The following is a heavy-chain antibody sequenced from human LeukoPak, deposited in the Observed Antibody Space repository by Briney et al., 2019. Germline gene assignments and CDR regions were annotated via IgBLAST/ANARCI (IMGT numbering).Heavy chain of an antibody. V-gene: IGHV3-48*01. CDR1: GFTFSRYG. CDR3: ARDKIQWLRYSYFDY. D-gene: IGHD5-12*01. Sequence: GGSLRLSCKASGFTFSRYGMNWVRQAPGRGLEWLSYTSGSSGSTIYYAQSVRGRFTISRDDAKNTLYLQMNSLKADDTAVYFCARDKIQWLRYSYFDYWGQGVLVTVSS. J-gene: IGHJ4*02. CDR2: TSGSSGSTI.